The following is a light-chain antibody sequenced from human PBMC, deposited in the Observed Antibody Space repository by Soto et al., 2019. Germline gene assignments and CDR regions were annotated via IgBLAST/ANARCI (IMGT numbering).Light chain of an antibody. CDR1: QSVSSY. CDR3: QQYGSSGT. Sequence: EIVLTQSPATLSLSPVERVTLSCRASQSVSSYLLWYQQKPGQAPRLLIYGASNRATGIPDRFSGSGSGTDFTLTISRLEPEDFAVYYCQQYGSSGTFGQGNKVDIK. CDR2: GAS. V-gene: IGKV3-20*01. J-gene: IGKJ1*01.